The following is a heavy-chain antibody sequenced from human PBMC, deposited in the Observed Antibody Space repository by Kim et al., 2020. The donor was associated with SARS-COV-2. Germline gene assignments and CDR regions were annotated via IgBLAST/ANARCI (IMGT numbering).Heavy chain of an antibody. CDR3: ARDQLGSRQWELLGAYYYYGMDV. CDR1: GFTFSSYS. Sequence: GGSLRLSCAASGFTFSSYSMNWVRQAPGKGLEWVSSISSSSSYIYYADSVKGRFTISRDNAKNSLYLQMNSLRAEDTAVYYCARDQLGSRQWELLGAYYYYGMDVWGQGTTVTVSS. CDR2: ISSSSSYI. J-gene: IGHJ6*02. V-gene: IGHV3-21*01. D-gene: IGHD1-26*01.